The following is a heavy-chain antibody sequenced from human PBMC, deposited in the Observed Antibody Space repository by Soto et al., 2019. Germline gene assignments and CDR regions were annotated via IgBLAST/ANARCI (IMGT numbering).Heavy chain of an antibody. CDR3: AKDHPYGDDGVDGMDV. CDR2: ISYDGSNK. D-gene: IGHD4-17*01. Sequence: QVQLVESGGGVVQPGRSLRLSCAASGFTFSSYGMHWVRQAPGKGLEWVAIISYDGSNKYYTDSVEGRFTISRDNSKNTLYLQMNSLRAEDTAVYYCAKDHPYGDDGVDGMDVWGQGTTVTVSS. V-gene: IGHV3-30*18. CDR1: GFTFSSYG. J-gene: IGHJ6*02.